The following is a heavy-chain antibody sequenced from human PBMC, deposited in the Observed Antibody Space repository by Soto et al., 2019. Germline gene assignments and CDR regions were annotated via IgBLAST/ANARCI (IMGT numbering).Heavy chain of an antibody. Sequence: QRQLVQSGPEVKKPGTSVRVSCKTSGFTRSSSAVQWVRQTRGKRLEWIGWIVAGSGNTHYAQRFQERVTLTRDMSTSTAYLELSSLRSEDTAVYYCAADPYYYDSSNYYSFDHWGQGTLVTVSS. J-gene: IGHJ4*02. V-gene: IGHV1-58*01. D-gene: IGHD3-22*01. CDR1: GFTRSSSA. CDR2: IVAGSGNT. CDR3: AADPYYYDSSNYYSFDH.